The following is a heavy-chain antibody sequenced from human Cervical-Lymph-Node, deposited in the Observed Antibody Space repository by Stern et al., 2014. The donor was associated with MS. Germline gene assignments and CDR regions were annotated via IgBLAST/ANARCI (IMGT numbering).Heavy chain of an antibody. V-gene: IGHV4-59*01. CDR3: ARVDSGWYGYFDY. CDR2: IYYSGST. D-gene: IGHD6-19*01. Sequence: VQLLESGPGLVKPSETLSLTCTVSGGSISSYYWSWIRQPPGKGLEWIGYIYYSGSTNYNPSLKSRVTISVDTSKNQFSLKLRSVTAADTAVYYCARVDSGWYGYFDYWGQGTLVTVSS. CDR1: GGSISSYY. J-gene: IGHJ4*02.